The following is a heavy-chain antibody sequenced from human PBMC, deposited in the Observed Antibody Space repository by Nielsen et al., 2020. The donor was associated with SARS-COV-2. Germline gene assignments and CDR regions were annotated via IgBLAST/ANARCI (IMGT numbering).Heavy chain of an antibody. V-gene: IGHV4-34*01. CDR2: INHSGST. CDR3: ARVADFWSGYHRNYGMDV. J-gene: IGHJ6*02. CDR1: GGSFSGYY. D-gene: IGHD3-3*01. Sequence: SETLSLTCAVYGGSFSGYYWSWVRQPPGKGLEWIGEINHSGSTNYNPSLKSRVTISVDTSKNQFSLKLSSVTAADTAVYYCARVADFWSGYHRNYGMDVWGQGTTVTVSS.